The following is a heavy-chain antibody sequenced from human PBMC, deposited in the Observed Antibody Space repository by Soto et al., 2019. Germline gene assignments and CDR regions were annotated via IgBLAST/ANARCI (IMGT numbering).Heavy chain of an antibody. Sequence: QVQLPESGPGLVKPSETLSLTCTVSGGSISSYYWSWIRQPPGKGLEWIGYIYYSGSTNYNPSLKSRVTISVDTSKNQFSLKLSSVTAADTAVYYCARCPYYYYMDVWGKGTTVTVSS. CDR2: IYYSGST. J-gene: IGHJ6*03. CDR1: GGSISSYY. CDR3: ARCPYYYYMDV. V-gene: IGHV4-59*08.